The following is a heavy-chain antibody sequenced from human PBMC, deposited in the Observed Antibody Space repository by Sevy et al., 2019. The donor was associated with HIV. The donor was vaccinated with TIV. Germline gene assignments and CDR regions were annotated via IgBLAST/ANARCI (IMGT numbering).Heavy chain of an antibody. CDR1: GGSFSGYY. CDR3: ARQTLLYGSGGSCYFYSFDY. D-gene: IGHD2-15*01. CDR2: INHSGST. Sequence: SETLSLTCAVYGGSFSGYYWSWIRQPPGKGLEWIGEINHSGSTNYNPSLKSRVTISVDTSKNQFSLKLSSVTAADTAVYYCARQTLLYGSGGSCYFYSFDYWGQGTLVTVSS. J-gene: IGHJ4*02. V-gene: IGHV4-34*01.